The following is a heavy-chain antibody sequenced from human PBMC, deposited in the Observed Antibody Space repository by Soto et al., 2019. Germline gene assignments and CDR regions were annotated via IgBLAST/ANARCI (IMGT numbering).Heavy chain of an antibody. CDR2: ISAYNGNT. CDR1: GYSFTSCG. CDR3: ARWSSSSSCFDY. Sequence: ASVKVSCKASGYSFTSCGISWVRQAPGQGLEWMGWISAYNGNTSYAQKVQGRVTMTTDTSTNTAYMELRSLRSDDTAVYYCARWSSSSSCFDYWGQGTLVTVSS. V-gene: IGHV1-18*01. D-gene: IGHD6-13*01. J-gene: IGHJ4*02.